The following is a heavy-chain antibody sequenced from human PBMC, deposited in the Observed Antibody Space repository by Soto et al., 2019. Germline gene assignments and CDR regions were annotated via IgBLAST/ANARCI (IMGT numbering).Heavy chain of an antibody. D-gene: IGHD6-13*01. J-gene: IGHJ6*03. Sequence: SETLSLTCTVSGGSISSYYWTWIRQPPGKGLEWIGYIYYSGSTNYNPSLKSRVTISVATSKTQFSLKLSSVTAADTAVYYCERLDGYYHYMDVWSKGTTVTVSS. CDR2: IYYSGST. CDR1: GGSISSYY. CDR3: ERLDGYYHYMDV. V-gene: IGHV4-59*08.